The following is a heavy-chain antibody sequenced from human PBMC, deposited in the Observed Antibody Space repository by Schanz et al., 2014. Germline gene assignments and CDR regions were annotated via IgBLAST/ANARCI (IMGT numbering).Heavy chain of an antibody. CDR2: RDSSGST. V-gene: IGHV4-59*01. CDR3: ARDGLGADY. J-gene: IGHJ4*02. Sequence: QVQLRESGPGLVKPSKTLSLTCTVSGGSISTYYWSWIRQSPGKGLEWIGHRDSSGSTKYNPSLKSRVTISIDTSKNQISLRLRSVTKADTAVYYCARDGLGADYWGQGTLVTVSA. CDR1: GGSISTYY.